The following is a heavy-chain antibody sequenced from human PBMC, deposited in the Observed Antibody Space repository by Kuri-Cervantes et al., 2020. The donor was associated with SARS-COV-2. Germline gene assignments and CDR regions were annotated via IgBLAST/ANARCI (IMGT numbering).Heavy chain of an antibody. CDR1: GGSISSHY. J-gene: IGHJ3*02. V-gene: IGHV4-59*11. CDR2: IYYSGST. D-gene: IGHD6-13*01. Sequence: SETLSLTCTVSGGSISSHYWSWIRQPPGKGLEWIGYIYYSGSTNYNPSLKIRVTISVDTSKNQFSLKLSSVTAADTAVYYCARAPTRMAAAGFSFDIWGQGTMVTVSS. CDR3: ARAPTRMAAAGFSFDI.